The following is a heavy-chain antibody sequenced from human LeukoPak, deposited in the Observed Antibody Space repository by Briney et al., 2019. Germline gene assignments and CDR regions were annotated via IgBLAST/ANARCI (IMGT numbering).Heavy chain of an antibody. D-gene: IGHD1-26*01. CDR3: ARDRGSGSYTGSWFDP. CDR2: IYYSGST. V-gene: IGHV4-59*01. CDR1: GGSISSYY. Sequence: SETLSLTCTVAGGSISSYYWSWIRQPPGKGLEWLGYIYYSGSTNYNPSLKSRVTISVNTSKNQFSLKLSSVTAADTAVYYCARDRGSGSYTGSWFDPWGQGTLVTVSS. J-gene: IGHJ5*02.